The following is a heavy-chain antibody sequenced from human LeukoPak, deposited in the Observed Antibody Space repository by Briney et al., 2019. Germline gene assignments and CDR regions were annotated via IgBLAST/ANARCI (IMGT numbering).Heavy chain of an antibody. J-gene: IGHJ6*02. CDR1: GITVSSNF. CDR2: LYSGGSQ. V-gene: IGHV3-66*01. D-gene: IGHD3-16*01. Sequence: PGGSLRLSCAASGITVSSNFMSWVRQAPGRGLESLSLLYSGGSQYHADSVKGRFTVSRDISKNTMYLQMNNLRVEDTAVYYCAREDRGTDVWGQGTTVTVSS. CDR3: AREDRGTDV.